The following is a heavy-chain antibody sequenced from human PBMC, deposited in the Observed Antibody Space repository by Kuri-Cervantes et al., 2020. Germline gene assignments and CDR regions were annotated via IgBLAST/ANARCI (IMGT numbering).Heavy chain of an antibody. Sequence: SLKISCVGSGFTFDDYGMHWVRQVPGKGLEWVAGISWSSLDIDYVDFVKGRFTISRDNAKNSLYLQMNSLRPDDTALYYCARDHVSGPPPHWFDPWGQGTLVTVSS. CDR2: ISWSSLDI. CDR1: GFTFDDYG. D-gene: IGHD5-12*01. J-gene: IGHJ5*02. V-gene: IGHV3-9*01. CDR3: ARDHVSGPPPHWFDP.